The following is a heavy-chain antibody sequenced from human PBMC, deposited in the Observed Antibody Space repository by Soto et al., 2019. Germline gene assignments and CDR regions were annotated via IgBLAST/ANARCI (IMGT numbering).Heavy chain of an antibody. CDR2: IHHSGST. J-gene: IGHJ4*02. CDR1: GDSGSVSGYS. D-gene: IGHD2-2*01. Sequence: QVQLQQWGPGLLKPSETLSLTCAVYGDSGSVSGYSWSWIRQPPGKGLEWVGEIHHSGSTNYNPSLKSQVTMSVTTSKKQFSLKLTSVTAAVTVVYYCAIFVVSPPAIVDYRGQGTLVTVSS. CDR3: AIFVVSPPAIVDY. V-gene: IGHV4-34*01.